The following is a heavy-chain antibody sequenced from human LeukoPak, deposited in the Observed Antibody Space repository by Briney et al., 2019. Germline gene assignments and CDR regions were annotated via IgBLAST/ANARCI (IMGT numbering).Heavy chain of an antibody. J-gene: IGHJ3*01. D-gene: IGHD3-10*01. CDR3: ARDQDVMVRGDV. Sequence: ASVKVSCKASGYIFTNYAMNWVRQAHGQGLEWMGYIKTSTGNPTYAQGFTGRFVFSLDTSVSTAYLQINNLKTEDTAVYYCARDQDVMVRGDVWGQGTMVTVSS. CDR1: GYIFTNYA. CDR2: IKTSTGNP. V-gene: IGHV7-4-1*02.